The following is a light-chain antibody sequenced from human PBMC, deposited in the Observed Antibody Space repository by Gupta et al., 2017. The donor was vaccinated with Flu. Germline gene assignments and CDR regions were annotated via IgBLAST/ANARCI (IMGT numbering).Light chain of an antibody. CDR3: QHENSSPWT. Sequence: PTPLLASGENAATTSCRAKKGRGSWLAWYQQKPGKAPKLLIYDASSRESGVPARFSGSGSGTEFTLTISSREPEDFAMYYCQHENSSPWTFGQGTKVEIK. CDR1: KGRGSW. V-gene: IGKV1-5*01. CDR2: DAS. J-gene: IGKJ1*01.